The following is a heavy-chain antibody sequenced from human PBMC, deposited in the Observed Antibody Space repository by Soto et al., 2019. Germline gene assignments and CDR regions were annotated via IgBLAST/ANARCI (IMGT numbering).Heavy chain of an antibody. Sequence: GASVKVSCKVSGYTLTELSMHWVRQAPGKGLEWMGGFDPEDGETIYAQKFQGRVTMTEDTSTDTAYMELSSLRSEDTAVYYCATSPLANYDILTGSNGFDYWGQGTLVTVSS. CDR1: GYTLTELS. CDR3: ATSPLANYDILTGSNGFDY. D-gene: IGHD3-9*01. J-gene: IGHJ4*02. CDR2: FDPEDGET. V-gene: IGHV1-24*01.